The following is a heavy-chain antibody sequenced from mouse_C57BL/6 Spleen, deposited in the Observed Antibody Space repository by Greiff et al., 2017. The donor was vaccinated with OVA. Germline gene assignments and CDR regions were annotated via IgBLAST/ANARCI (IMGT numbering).Heavy chain of an antibody. CDR1: GYAFSSSW. CDR3: ARAGYDPLGYFDV. J-gene: IGHJ1*03. D-gene: IGHD2-3*01. V-gene: IGHV1-82*01. Sequence: QVQLQQSGPELVKPGASVKISCKASGYAFSSSWMNWVKQRPGKGLEWIGRIYPGDGDTNYNGKFKGKATLTADKSSSTAYMQLSSLTSEDSAVYYCARAGYDPLGYFDVWGTGTTVTVSS. CDR2: IYPGDGDT.